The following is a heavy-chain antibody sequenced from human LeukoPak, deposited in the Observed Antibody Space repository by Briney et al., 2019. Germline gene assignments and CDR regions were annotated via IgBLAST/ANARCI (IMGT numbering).Heavy chain of an antibody. Sequence: PGGSLSLSHAVCGFTLYIYVMLGVREPPEKRGEWGSYICDITSTIYYADSVKGRFTISRDNAKNSLYLQMNSLRAEDTAVYYCAKDLEYSYGPPTFDYWGQGTLVTVSS. CDR1: GFTLYIYV. J-gene: IGHJ4*02. V-gene: IGHV3-48*04. CDR2: ICDITSTI. CDR3: AKDLEYSYGPPTFDY. D-gene: IGHD5-18*01.